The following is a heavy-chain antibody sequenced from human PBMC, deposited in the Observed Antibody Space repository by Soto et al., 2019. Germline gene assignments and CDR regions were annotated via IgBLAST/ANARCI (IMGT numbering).Heavy chain of an antibody. V-gene: IGHV1-46*03. Sequence: QVQLVQSGAEVKEPGASVKISCKASGYTFTSFYIHWVRQAPGQGLEWMGIVNPNGGSTNYAQNFKGRITISRDTSTSTVYMDLSNLRSEDTAVYYCVRGLASGDYWGQGTLVTVSS. D-gene: IGHD6-6*01. CDR3: VRGLASGDY. J-gene: IGHJ4*02. CDR1: GYTFTSFY. CDR2: VNPNGGST.